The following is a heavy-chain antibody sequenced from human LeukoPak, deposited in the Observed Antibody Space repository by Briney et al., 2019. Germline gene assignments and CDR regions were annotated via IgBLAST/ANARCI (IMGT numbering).Heavy chain of an antibody. CDR2: INPNSGNT. CDR1: GYTFTGYY. CDR3: ATSSGDY. V-gene: IGHV1-8*02. Sequence: ASVKVSCKASGYTFTGYYMHWVRQAPGQGLEWMGWINPNSGNTGYAQKFQGRVTMTRNTSISTAYMELSSLRSEDTAVYYCATSSGDYWGQGTLVTVSS. D-gene: IGHD3-10*01. J-gene: IGHJ4*02.